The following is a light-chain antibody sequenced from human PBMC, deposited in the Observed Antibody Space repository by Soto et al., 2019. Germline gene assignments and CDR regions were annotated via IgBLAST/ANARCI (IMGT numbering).Light chain of an antibody. CDR3: QQYGSSPT. CDR2: GAS. CDR1: QSVGTY. V-gene: IGKV3-20*01. Sequence: EIVMSQSPGALSLSRGERATRCCRASQSVGTYLAWYQQKPGQAPRLLIHGASRRATGIPDRFSGSGSGTDFTLTISRLEAEDFAVYYCQQYGSSPTFGGGTKVDI. J-gene: IGKJ4*01.